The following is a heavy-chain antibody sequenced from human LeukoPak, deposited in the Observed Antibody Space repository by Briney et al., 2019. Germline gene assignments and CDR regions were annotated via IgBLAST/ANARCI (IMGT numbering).Heavy chain of an antibody. CDR1: GGSXSSGDYY. D-gene: IGHD4-17*01. J-gene: IGHJ4*02. Sequence: SLTXXXSGGSXSSGDYYWSWIRQPPGKGLEWIGYIYYSGSTYYNPSLKSRVTISVDTSKNQFSLKLSSVTAADTAVYYCARVEDGDYAADWGQGTLVTVSS. V-gene: IGHV4-30-4*01. CDR2: IYYSGST. CDR3: ARVEDGDYAAD.